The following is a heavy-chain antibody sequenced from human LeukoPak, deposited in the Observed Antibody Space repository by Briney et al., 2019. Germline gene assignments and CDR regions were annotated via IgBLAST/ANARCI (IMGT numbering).Heavy chain of an antibody. D-gene: IGHD3-22*01. CDR1: GFTFTSSA. V-gene: IGHV1-58*02. CDR3: AAVPHYYYDSSGYYFDAFDI. J-gene: IGHJ3*02. CDR2: IVVGSGNT. Sequence: ASVKVSCKASGFTFTSSAMQWVRQARGQRLEWIGWIVVGSGNTNYAQKFQERVTITRDMSTNTAYMELSSLRSEDTAVYYCAAVPHYYYDSSGYYFDAFDIWGQGTMATVSS.